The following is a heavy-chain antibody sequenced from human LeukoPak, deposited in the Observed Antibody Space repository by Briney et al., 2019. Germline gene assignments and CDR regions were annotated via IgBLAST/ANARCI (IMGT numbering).Heavy chain of an antibody. CDR1: GFTFSSYS. V-gene: IGHV3-21*04. D-gene: IGHD3-16*01. CDR2: ISSSSSYI. Sequence: GGSLRLSCAASGFTFSSYSMNWVRQAPGKGLEWVSSISSSSSYIYYADSVKGRFTISRDNAKNSLYLQMNSLRADDSAVYFCARLWGGLTMSRFLDSWGQGTPVTVSS. CDR3: ARLWGGLTMSRFLDS. J-gene: IGHJ1*01.